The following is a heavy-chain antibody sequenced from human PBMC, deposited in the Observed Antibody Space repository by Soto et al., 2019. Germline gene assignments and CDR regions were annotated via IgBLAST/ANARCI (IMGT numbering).Heavy chain of an antibody. CDR2: IWYDGSNK. CDR3: ARDFEYSYGTNAFDI. CDR1: GFTFSSYG. D-gene: IGHD5-18*01. Sequence: GGSLRLSCAASGFTFSSYGMHWVRQAPGKGLEWVAVIWYDGSNKYYADSVKGRFTISRDNSKNTLYLQMNSLRAEDTAVYYCARDFEYSYGTNAFDIWGQGTMVTVS. V-gene: IGHV3-33*01. J-gene: IGHJ3*02.